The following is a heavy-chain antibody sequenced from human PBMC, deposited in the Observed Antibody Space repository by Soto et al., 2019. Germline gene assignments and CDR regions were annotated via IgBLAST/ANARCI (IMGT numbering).Heavy chain of an antibody. J-gene: IGHJ6*02. CDR3: ARFSRAGYSSALGWDYYYGMDV. CDR2: INHSGST. D-gene: IGHD6-19*01. CDR1: GGSFSGYY. V-gene: IGHV4-34*01. Sequence: QVQLQQWGAGLLKPSETLSLTCAVYGGSFSGYYWSWIRQPPGKGLEWIGEINHSGSTNYNPSLKSRVTISVDTSKNQFSLKLSSVTAADTAVYYCARFSRAGYSSALGWDYYYGMDVWGQGTTVTVSS.